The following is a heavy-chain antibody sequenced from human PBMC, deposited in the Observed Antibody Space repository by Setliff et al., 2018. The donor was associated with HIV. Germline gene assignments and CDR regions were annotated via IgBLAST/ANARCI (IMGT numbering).Heavy chain of an antibody. J-gene: IGHJ1*01. Sequence: SETLSLTCTVSGGSISSSSYYWGWIRQPPGKGLERIGSMYYSGSSYYNPSLKSRVTISVDTSKNQFSLKLSSVTAADTAVYYCARQKTAALMFHHWGQGTLVTVSS. CDR1: GGSISSSSYY. CDR2: MYYSGSS. D-gene: IGHD6-25*01. V-gene: IGHV4-39*01. CDR3: ARQKTAALMFHH.